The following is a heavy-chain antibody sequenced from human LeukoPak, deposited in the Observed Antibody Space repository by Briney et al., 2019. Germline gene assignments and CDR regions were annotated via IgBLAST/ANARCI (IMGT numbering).Heavy chain of an antibody. J-gene: IGHJ4*02. CDR3: ARPDYGDYRFRGSFEY. CDR2: IIPIFDTA. Sequence: SVKISCKASGCTFNSDAISWVRQAPGRGLESMGAIIPIFDTANCTQKFQGRVTITTDEATSTAYMELNRLRSEDTAVYYCARPDYGDYRFRGSFEYWGQGTQVTVSS. V-gene: IGHV1-69*05. D-gene: IGHD4-17*01. CDR1: GCTFNSDA.